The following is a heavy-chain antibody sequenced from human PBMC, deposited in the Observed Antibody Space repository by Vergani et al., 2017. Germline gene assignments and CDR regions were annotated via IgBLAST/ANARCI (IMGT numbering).Heavy chain of an antibody. D-gene: IGHD6-13*01. CDR1: GYTFASYD. J-gene: IGHJ3*02. Sequence: QVQLVQSGAEVKEPGASVKVSCKASGYTFASYDISWVRQAPGQGLEWMGWISSSNGNANYAQKVQGRGTRTTDTATSTAYMELRSLRSDDTVVYYGARDLYSSSWYSDWDAFDIWGQGTMVTVSS. V-gene: IGHV1-18*04. CDR3: ARDLYSSSWYSDWDAFDI. CDR2: ISSSNGNA.